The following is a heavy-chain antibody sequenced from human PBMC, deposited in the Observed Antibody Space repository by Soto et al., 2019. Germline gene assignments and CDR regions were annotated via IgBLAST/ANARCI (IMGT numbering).Heavy chain of an antibody. CDR3: ARGIAAAGFFDY. Sequence: SETLSLTCTVSGGSISSYYWSWIRQPPGKGLEWIGYIYYSGSTNYNPSLKSRVTISVDTSKNQLSLKLSSVTAADTAVYYCARGIAAAGFFDYWGQGTLVTVSS. V-gene: IGHV4-59*01. CDR2: IYYSGST. CDR1: GGSISSYY. D-gene: IGHD6-13*01. J-gene: IGHJ4*02.